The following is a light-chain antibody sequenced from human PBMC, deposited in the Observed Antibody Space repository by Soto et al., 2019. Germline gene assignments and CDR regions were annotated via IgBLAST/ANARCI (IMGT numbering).Light chain of an antibody. CDR3: QQYENRPYT. CDR2: DAS. CDR1: QDISKF. V-gene: IGKV1-33*01. J-gene: IGKJ3*01. Sequence: DIQVTQSPSSLSASIGDRVSVTCQASQDISKFLNWYQHKPGQAPSLLIYDASKSHFGVPSRFSGSGSGTDFTFTISSLQPEDNATYYCQQYENRPYTFGPGTKVDI.